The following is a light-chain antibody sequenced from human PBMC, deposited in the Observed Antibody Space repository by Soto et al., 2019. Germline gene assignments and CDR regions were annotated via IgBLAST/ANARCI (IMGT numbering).Light chain of an antibody. CDR3: GSYAGNNNYV. Sequence: QSALTQPPSASGSPGQSVTISCIGICRYVGDCNYVSWYQQHPGKAPKVLIYEVTKRPSGVPDRFSGSQSGNTASLTVSGLQAEDEADYYCGSYAGNNNYVFGSGTKLTVL. CDR1: CRYVGDCNY. CDR2: EVT. J-gene: IGLJ1*01. V-gene: IGLV2-8*01.